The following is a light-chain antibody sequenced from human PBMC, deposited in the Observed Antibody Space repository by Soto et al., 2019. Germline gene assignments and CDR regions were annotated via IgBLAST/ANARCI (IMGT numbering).Light chain of an antibody. V-gene: IGKV3-20*01. CDR3: QQFDGSSWT. Sequence: EIVLTQSPGALSLSPGERATLSCRASQSVNSASLSWYQQKPGQAPRLLIYAVSTRATAIPDRISGSGSGTDFTLTIDRLEPEDFAVYFCQQFDGSSWTFGQATKVAIK. J-gene: IGKJ1*01. CDR2: AVS. CDR1: QSVNSAS.